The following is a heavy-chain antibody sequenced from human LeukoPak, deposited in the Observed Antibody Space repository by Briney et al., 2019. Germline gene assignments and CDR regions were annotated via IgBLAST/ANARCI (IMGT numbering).Heavy chain of an antibody. D-gene: IGHD3-10*01. Sequence: ASVKVSCKSSGYTFTSYYMYWVRQAPGQGLEWMGIINPSGGSTSYAQKFQGRVTMTRDTSASTVYMELSSLRSEDTAVYYCARDSGMVRGTVDYWGQGTLVTVSS. CDR2: INPSGGST. V-gene: IGHV1-46*01. J-gene: IGHJ4*02. CDR3: ARDSGMVRGTVDY. CDR1: GYTFTSYY.